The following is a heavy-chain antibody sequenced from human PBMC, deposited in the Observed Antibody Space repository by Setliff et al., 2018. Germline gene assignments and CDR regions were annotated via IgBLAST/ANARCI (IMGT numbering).Heavy chain of an antibody. CDR3: IVNMVRPVTGLDS. CDR2: INPNDGYT. CDR1: GHSLTSNH. J-gene: IGHJ4*02. D-gene: IGHD2-15*01. Sequence: AASVKVSCKASGHSLTSNHFHWGRQAPGKGLEWMGTINPNDGYTIYAPAFQGRVAMTTDTSTGTAYMVLSGLTSADTAIYYCIVNMVRPVTGLDSWGPGTLVTVSS. V-gene: IGHV1-46*01.